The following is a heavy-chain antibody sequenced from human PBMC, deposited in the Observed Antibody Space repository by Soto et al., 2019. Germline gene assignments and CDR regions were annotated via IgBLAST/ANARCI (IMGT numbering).Heavy chain of an antibody. J-gene: IGHJ5*02. CDR2: FVPMFGSA. V-gene: IGHV1-69*13. D-gene: IGHD3-9*01. Sequence: SVKVSCKPSGTTFDSFTFSWVRQAPGQGLEWMGGFVPMFGSASIAQRFQGRVRITADASTGTGFMELSDLRSEDSAIYYCAREDDTTGHYSWFDHWGTGTLVTVS. CDR1: GTTFDSFT. CDR3: AREDDTTGHYSWFDH.